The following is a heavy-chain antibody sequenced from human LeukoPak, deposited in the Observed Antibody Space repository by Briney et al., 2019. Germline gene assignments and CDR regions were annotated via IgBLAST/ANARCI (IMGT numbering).Heavy chain of an antibody. D-gene: IGHD1-14*01. J-gene: IGHJ6*02. CDR3: VRGRSSDPKNNHNMDI. CDR1: GFTFSDYD. Sequence: GGSLTLSCAASGFTFSDYDMHWARQVTGRGLEWVSAIGIGGDTYYPGSVKARFTISRENAKNFGVFQMNSLGAGDTAVYYCVRGRSSDPKNNHNMDIWGPGTTVTVSS. V-gene: IGHV3-13*01. CDR2: IGIGGDT.